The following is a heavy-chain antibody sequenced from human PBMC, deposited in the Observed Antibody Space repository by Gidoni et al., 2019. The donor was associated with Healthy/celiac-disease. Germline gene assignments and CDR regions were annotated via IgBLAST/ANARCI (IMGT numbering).Heavy chain of an antibody. V-gene: IGHV1-18*01. CDR1: GYTFTSYG. D-gene: IGHD5-18*01. J-gene: IGHJ5*02. CDR3: ARDLDTAMVTGSWFDP. Sequence: QVQLVQSGAEVTTPGASVKVSCTASGYTFTSYGISWVRQAPGQGLEWMGWISAYNGNTNYAQKLQGRVTMTTDSSTSTAYMELRSLRSDDTAVYYCARDLDTAMVTGSWFDPWGQGTLVTVSS. CDR2: ISAYNGNT.